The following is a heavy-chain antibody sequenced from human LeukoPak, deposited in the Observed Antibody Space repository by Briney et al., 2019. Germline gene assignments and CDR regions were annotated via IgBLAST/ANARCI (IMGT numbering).Heavy chain of an antibody. CDR1: GFTFSTYS. CDR3: ARVTSHYDFWSGLAHTTGSYGAYFDY. Sequence: PGGSLRLSCVVSGFTFSTYSMNWVRQAPGKGLEWVSSISSSSVYIHYADSVKGRFTISRDNAKKSLYLQMNSLRAEDTAVYYCARVTSHYDFWSGLAHTTGSYGAYFDYWGQGTLVTVSS. D-gene: IGHD3-3*01. CDR2: ISSSSVYI. V-gene: IGHV3-21*01. J-gene: IGHJ4*02.